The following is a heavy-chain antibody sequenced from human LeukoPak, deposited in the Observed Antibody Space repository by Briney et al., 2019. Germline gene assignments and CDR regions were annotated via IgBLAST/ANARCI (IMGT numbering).Heavy chain of an antibody. Sequence: PSETLSLTCTISGDSISSSSYYWDWIRQCPGKGLEWIGTIYYSGSTYYNASLKGRLFISIDTSNNQFSLRLSFVTAADTAVYYCARRRYYDSTGYLDWGQGTLITVSS. CDR1: GDSISSSSYY. CDR3: ARRRYYDSTGYLD. D-gene: IGHD3-22*01. CDR2: IYYSGST. V-gene: IGHV4-39*01. J-gene: IGHJ1*01.